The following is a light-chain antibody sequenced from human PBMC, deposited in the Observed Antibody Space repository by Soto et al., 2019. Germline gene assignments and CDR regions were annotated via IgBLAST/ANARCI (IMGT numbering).Light chain of an antibody. CDR1: QSVSSY. Sequence: EIVLTQSPATLSLSPGERATLSCRASQSVSSYLAWYQQKPGQAPRLLIYDASNRATGIPARFSGSGCGTDFNHTISSLEPEDFAVYYCQQRSNWLTFGGGTKVEIK. CDR2: DAS. CDR3: QQRSNWLT. J-gene: IGKJ4*01. V-gene: IGKV3-11*01.